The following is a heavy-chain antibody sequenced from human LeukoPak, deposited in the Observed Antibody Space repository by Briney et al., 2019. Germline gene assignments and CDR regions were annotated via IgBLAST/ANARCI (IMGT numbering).Heavy chain of an antibody. Sequence: SETLSLTCTVSGGSISSYYWSWIRQPPGKGLEWIGYIYYSGSTNYNPSLKSRVTISVDTSKNQFSLKLSSVTAADTAVYYCARDPKGFWSGYDAFDIWGQGTMVTVSS. D-gene: IGHD3-3*01. CDR1: GGSISSYY. CDR3: ARDPKGFWSGYDAFDI. J-gene: IGHJ3*02. V-gene: IGHV4-59*01. CDR2: IYYSGST.